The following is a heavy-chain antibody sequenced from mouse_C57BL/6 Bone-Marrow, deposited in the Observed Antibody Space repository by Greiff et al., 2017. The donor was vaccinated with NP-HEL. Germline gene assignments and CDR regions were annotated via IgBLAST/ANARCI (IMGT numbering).Heavy chain of an antibody. V-gene: IGHV1-52*01. CDR2: IDPSDSET. J-gene: IGHJ3*01. D-gene: IGHD1-1*01. Sequence: VQLQQPGAELVRPGSSVKLSCKASGYTFTSYWMHWVKQRPIQGLEWIGNIDPSDSETHYNQKFQDKATLTVDKSSSTAYMQLSSLTSEDSAVYYCARGMDYYGSSPAWCAYWGQGTLVTVSA. CDR3: ARGMDYYGSSPAWCAY. CDR1: GYTFTSYW.